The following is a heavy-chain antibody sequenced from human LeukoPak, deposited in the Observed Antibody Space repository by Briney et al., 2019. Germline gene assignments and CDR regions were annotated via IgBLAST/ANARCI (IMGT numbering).Heavy chain of an antibody. CDR3: ARSRSYYYDSSGSGGNAFDI. V-gene: IGHV3-33*01. D-gene: IGHD3-22*01. Sequence: GGSLRLSCAASGFTFSSYGMHWVRQAPGKGLEWVAVIWYDGSNKYYADSVKGRFTISRDNSKNTLYLQMNSLRAEDTAVYSCARSRSYYYDSSGSGGNAFDIWGKGTMVTVSS. CDR2: IWYDGSNK. CDR1: GFTFSSYG. J-gene: IGHJ3*02.